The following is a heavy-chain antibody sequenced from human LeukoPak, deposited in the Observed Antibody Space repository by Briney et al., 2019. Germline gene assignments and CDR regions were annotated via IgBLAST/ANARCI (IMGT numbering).Heavy chain of an antibody. J-gene: IGHJ4*02. CDR3: VRGRRSYGFDH. D-gene: IGHD3-16*01. V-gene: IGHV3-13*01. Sequence: GGSLRLSCAASGFSVSSNYMSWVRQAPGKGLEWVSALGSAGDTYYPDSVRGRFTISKETAKNSLYLQMTSLRDEDTAVYYCVRGRRSYGFDHWGQGTLVTVSS. CDR2: LGSAGDT. CDR1: GFSVSSNY.